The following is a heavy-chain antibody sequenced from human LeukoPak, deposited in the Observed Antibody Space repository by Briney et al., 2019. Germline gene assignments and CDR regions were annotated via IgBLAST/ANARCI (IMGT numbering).Heavy chain of an antibody. Sequence: TGGSLRLPCAASGFTVSSNYMTWVRQAPGKGLEWVSVIYSGGNTYYADSVKGRFTISRDNSKNTLYLQMNSLRAEDTAVYYCAAARQWLVPDYWGQGTLVTVSS. D-gene: IGHD6-19*01. V-gene: IGHV3-53*01. CDR3: AAARQWLVPDY. J-gene: IGHJ4*02. CDR1: GFTVSSNY. CDR2: IYSGGNT.